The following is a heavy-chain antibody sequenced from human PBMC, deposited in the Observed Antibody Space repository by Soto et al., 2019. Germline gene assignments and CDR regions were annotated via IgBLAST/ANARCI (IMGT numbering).Heavy chain of an antibody. Sequence: SSVKVSCKASGYRFTSYVMDWVRQTTGQRLEWMGWINGGNGNTKYSQKLQGRVTITRDTSTSTDNKELSSLRSKQTAVYYSGRGFQQQCLPQLGAGFEFWGQGTLVTGSP. CDR2: INGGNGNT. CDR3: GRGFQQQCLPQLGAGFEF. CDR1: GYRFTSYV. V-gene: IGHV1-3*01. D-gene: IGHD6-13*01. J-gene: IGHJ4*02.